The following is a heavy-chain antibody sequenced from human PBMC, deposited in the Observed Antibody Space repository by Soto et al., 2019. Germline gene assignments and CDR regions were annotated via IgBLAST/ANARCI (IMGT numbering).Heavy chain of an antibody. CDR2: IDYSGST. Sequence: QLQLQESGPGLVKPSETLSLTCSVSGGSISSSSYFWGWIRQPPGKGLEWIGSIDYSGSTYYNPSRRSRAPVSVDTSTNQFSLKLSSVTAADTAVYYCARHPSDFWFDPWGQGTLVTVSS. CDR1: GGSISSSSYF. D-gene: IGHD2-21*02. V-gene: IGHV4-39*01. CDR3: ARHPSDFWFDP. J-gene: IGHJ5*02.